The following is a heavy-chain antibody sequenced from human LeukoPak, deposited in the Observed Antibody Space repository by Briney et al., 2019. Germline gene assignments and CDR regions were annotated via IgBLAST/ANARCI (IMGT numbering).Heavy chain of an antibody. J-gene: IGHJ6*02. D-gene: IGHD3-10*01. Sequence: PGGSLRLSCAASGFTVSSNYMSWVRQAPGKGLEWVSVIYSGGSTYYADSVKGRFTISRDNSKNTLYLQMNSLRAEDTAVYYCAKVRVRNYYYYYGMDVWGQGTTVTVSS. CDR3: AKVRVRNYYYYYGMDV. V-gene: IGHV3-66*01. CDR1: GFTVSSNY. CDR2: IYSGGST.